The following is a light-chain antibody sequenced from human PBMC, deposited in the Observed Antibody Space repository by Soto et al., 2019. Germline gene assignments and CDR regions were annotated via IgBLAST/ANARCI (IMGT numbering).Light chain of an antibody. J-gene: IGKJ1*01. Sequence: DIQMTQAPSTLSASVGDTVTVPCRASQSVSGWLAWYQQKPGEAPKLLIYDASALPRGVPARFSGSGSGTKFTLTIASLQPDDFATYYCQQYETFSGTFGPGTKVDIK. V-gene: IGKV1-5*01. CDR1: QSVSGW. CDR2: DAS. CDR3: QQYETFSGT.